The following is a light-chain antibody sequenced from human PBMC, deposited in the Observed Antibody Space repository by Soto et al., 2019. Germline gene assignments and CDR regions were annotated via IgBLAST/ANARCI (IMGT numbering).Light chain of an antibody. V-gene: IGKV3-15*01. CDR3: QQYNNRST. J-gene: IGKJ1*01. Sequence: EIVLTQSPCTLSLSPGERATLSCRASQSVSSNLAWYQQKPGQAPRLLIYGASTRATGIPARFSGSGSGTEFTLTISSLQSEDFAVYYCQQYNNRSTFGQGTKVDIK. CDR1: QSVSSN. CDR2: GAS.